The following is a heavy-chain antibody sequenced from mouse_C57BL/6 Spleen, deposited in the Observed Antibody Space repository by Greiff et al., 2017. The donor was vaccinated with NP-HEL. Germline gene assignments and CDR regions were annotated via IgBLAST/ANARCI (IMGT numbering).Heavy chain of an antibody. CDR2: IRSKSNNYAT. Sequence: EVQLVESGGGLVQPKGSLKLSCAASGFSFNTYAMNWVRQAPGTGLEWVARIRSKSNNYATYYADSVKDRFTISRDDSESMLYLQMNNLKTEDTAMYYWVSYGYDDYYYAMDYWGQGTSVTVSS. CDR3: VSYGYDDYYYAMDY. D-gene: IGHD2-2*01. CDR1: GFSFNTYA. J-gene: IGHJ4*01. V-gene: IGHV10-1*01.